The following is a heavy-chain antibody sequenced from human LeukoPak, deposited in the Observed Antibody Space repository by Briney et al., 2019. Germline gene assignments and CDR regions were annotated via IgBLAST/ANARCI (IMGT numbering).Heavy chain of an antibody. Sequence: SVKVSCKASGGTSSSYAISWVRQAPGQGLEWMGGIIPIFGTANYAQKLQGRVTMTRDMSTSTVYMELSSLRSEDTAVYYCARGEDCGGDCYSEFDYWGQGTLVTVSS. D-gene: IGHD2-21*02. J-gene: IGHJ4*02. V-gene: IGHV1-69*05. CDR3: ARGEDCGGDCYSEFDY. CDR1: GGTSSSYA. CDR2: IIPIFGTA.